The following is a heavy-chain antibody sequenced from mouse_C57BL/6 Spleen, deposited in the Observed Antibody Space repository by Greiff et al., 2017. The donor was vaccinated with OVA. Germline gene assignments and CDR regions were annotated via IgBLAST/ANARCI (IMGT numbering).Heavy chain of an antibody. CDR3: ARDSYGNYAIDD. Sequence: EVQGVESEGGLVQPGSSMKLSCTASGFTFSDYYMTWVRQAPEKGLEWVANINYDGSSTYYLASLKSRFIISRDNAKNSLYMQMSSLKSEDTATYYCARDSYGNYAIDDWGQGTSVTVAS. J-gene: IGHJ4*01. CDR1: GFTFSDYY. V-gene: IGHV5-16*01. CDR2: INYDGSST. D-gene: IGHD1-1*01.